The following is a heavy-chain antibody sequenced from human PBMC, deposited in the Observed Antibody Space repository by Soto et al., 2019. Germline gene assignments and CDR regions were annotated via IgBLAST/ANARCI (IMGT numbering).Heavy chain of an antibody. V-gene: IGHV4-34*01. CDR3: ARSGEYDYVWASYRFGGYHLY. J-gene: IGHJ4*02. CDR1: GGSFSGYY. Sequence: SETLSLTCAVYGGSFSGYYWSWIRQPPGKGLEWIGEINHSGSTNYNPSLKSRVTISVDTSKNQFSLKLSSVTAADTAVYYCARSGEYDYVWASYRFGGYHLYWGQGTLGT. CDR2: INHSGST. D-gene: IGHD3-16*02.